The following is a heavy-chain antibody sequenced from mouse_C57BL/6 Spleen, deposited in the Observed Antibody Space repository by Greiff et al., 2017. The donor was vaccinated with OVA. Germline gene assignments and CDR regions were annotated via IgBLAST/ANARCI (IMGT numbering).Heavy chain of an antibody. Sequence: VQLQQSGPELVKPGASVKMSCKASGYTFTDYNMHWVKQSHGKSLAWIGYINPNNGGTSYNQKFKGKGTLTVNKSSSTAYLELRILTSDDSAVYYCAREGYYVSSYNYWGQGTTLTVSS. CDR3: AREGYYVSSYNY. CDR2: INPNNGGT. J-gene: IGHJ2*01. CDR1: GYTFTDYN. D-gene: IGHD1-1*01. V-gene: IGHV1-22*01.